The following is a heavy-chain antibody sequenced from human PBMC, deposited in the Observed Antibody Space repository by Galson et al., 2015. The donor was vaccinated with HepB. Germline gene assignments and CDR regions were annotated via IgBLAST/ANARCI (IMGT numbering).Heavy chain of an antibody. CDR2: MSSRGTTI. D-gene: IGHD6-6*01. J-gene: IGHJ6*02. CDR1: GFTFSDYH. Sequence: SLRLSCAASGFTFSDYHMSWIRQAPGKGLEWVSYMSSRGTTIIYADSVKGRFTISRDNAKNSLYLQMNSLRAEDTAVYYCAKDVWSSSSGPSYYYYAMDAWGQGTTVTVSS. CDR3: AKDVWSSSSGPSYYYYAMDA. V-gene: IGHV3-11*01.